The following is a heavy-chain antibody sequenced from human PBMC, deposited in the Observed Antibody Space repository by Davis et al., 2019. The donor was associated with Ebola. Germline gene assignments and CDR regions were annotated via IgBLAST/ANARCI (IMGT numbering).Heavy chain of an antibody. D-gene: IGHD1-26*01. CDR3: AKDISRSGSYYYYYGMDV. CDR2: ISWDGGST. J-gene: IGHJ6*02. Sequence: GESLKISCAASGFTFSSYWMYWVRQAPGKGLEWVSLISWDGGSTYYADSVKGRFTISRDNSKNSLYLQMNSLRTEDTALYYCAKDISRSGSYYYYYGMDVWGQGTTVTVSS. CDR1: GFTFSSYW. V-gene: IGHV3-43*01.